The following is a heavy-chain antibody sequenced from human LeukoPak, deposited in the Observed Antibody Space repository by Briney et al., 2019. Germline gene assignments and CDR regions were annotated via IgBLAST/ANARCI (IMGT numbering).Heavy chain of an antibody. J-gene: IGHJ4*02. CDR3: AKDHARELWDFDY. Sequence: GSLRLSCEASGFTFNTYGMHWVRQAPGKGLEWVAFIRSDGGKKDYADSVRGRFTISRDNSKNTVYMQMDSLRPEDTALYYCAKDHARELWDFDYWGQGSLVTVSS. D-gene: IGHD3-16*01. CDR2: IRSDGGKK. CDR1: GFTFNTYG. V-gene: IGHV3-30*02.